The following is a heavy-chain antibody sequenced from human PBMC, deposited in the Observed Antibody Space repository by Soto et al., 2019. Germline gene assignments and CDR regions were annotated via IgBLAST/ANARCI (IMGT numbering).Heavy chain of an antibody. Sequence: QVQLVESGGGVVQPGRSLRLSCAASGFTFSSYALHWVRQAPGKGLEWVAVISYDGSNKYYADSVKGRFTISRDNSKNTRYLQMSSLRAEDTAVYYCARDRLSIVATINWYFDLWGRGTLVTVSS. CDR3: ARDRLSIVATINWYFDL. J-gene: IGHJ2*01. D-gene: IGHD5-12*01. CDR1: GFTFSSYA. CDR2: ISYDGSNK. V-gene: IGHV3-30-3*01.